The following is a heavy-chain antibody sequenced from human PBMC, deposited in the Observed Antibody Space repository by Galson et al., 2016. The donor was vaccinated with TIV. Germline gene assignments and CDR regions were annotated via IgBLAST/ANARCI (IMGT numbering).Heavy chain of an antibody. CDR1: GYTFTSFD. D-gene: IGHD3-22*01. CDR3: ARGHYYDTSGYSFDF. J-gene: IGHJ4*02. V-gene: IGHV1-8*01. Sequence: SVKVSCKASGYTFTSFDISWIRQAPGQGLEWMGWMSPANGNTGYAQKFRGRITMTRHPSTTTVYMEWSGLTSEDTAVYYCARGHYYDTSGYSFDFLGQGTLVTVSS. CDR2: MSPANGNT.